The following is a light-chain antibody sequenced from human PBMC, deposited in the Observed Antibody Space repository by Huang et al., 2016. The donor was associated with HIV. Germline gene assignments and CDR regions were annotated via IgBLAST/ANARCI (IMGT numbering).Light chain of an antibody. J-gene: IGKJ1*01. V-gene: IGKV1-39*01. CDR1: QSINNY. Sequence: DIQMTQSPSSLSASVGDRVTITCRASQSINNYLNWYQHKPGKAPKLLIYAASRLQSGVPSMFSGSGSGTEFTLTVSSRQPEDFANYYCHQSHSAPQTFGQGTKVEIK. CDR2: AAS. CDR3: HQSHSAPQT.